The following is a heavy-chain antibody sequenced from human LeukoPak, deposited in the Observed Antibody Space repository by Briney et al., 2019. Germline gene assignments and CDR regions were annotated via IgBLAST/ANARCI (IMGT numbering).Heavy chain of an antibody. V-gene: IGHV1-69*13. CDR1: GGTFNNYG. CDR3: ARDPPDP. CDR2: IIPIFHTP. J-gene: IGHJ5*02. Sequence: ASVKVSCKATGGTFNNYGISWVRQAPGQGLEWMGGIIPIFHTPNYAQTFQGRVTITADESTRTAYMELSSLRSEDTAVYYCARDPPDPWGQGTLVTVSS.